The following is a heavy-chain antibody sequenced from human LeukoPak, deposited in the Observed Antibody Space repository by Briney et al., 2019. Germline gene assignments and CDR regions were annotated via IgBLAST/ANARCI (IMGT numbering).Heavy chain of an antibody. CDR2: IIPIFGTA. CDR1: GGTFSSYA. V-gene: IGHV1-69*05. D-gene: IGHD2-15*01. Sequence: SVKVSCKASGGTFSSYAISWVRQAPGQGLEWMGGIIPIFGTANYAQKFQGRVTITTDESTSTAYMELSSLRSEDTAVYYCARGFLYQDRDWFDPWSQGTLVTVSS. CDR3: ARGFLYQDRDWFDP. J-gene: IGHJ5*02.